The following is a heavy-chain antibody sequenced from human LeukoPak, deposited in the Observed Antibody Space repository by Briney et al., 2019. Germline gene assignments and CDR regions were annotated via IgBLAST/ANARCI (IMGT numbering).Heavy chain of an antibody. V-gene: IGHV4-61*01. CDR1: GGSVSGGIYY. CDR3: ARVQAVAGTYYFDY. J-gene: IGHJ4*02. CDR2: IYYSGST. D-gene: IGHD6-19*01. Sequence: SETLSLTCTVSGGSVSGGIYYWSWIRQPPGKGLEWIGYIYYSGSTNYTPSLKSRVTLSVDTSKNQFSLKLSSVTAADTAVYYCARVQAVAGTYYFDYWGQGTLVTVSS.